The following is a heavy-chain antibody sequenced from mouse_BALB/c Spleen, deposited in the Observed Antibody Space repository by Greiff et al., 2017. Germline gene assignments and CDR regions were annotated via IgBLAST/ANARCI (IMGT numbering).Heavy chain of an antibody. CDR2: IDPANGNT. CDR1: GFNIKDTY. CDR3: ATEHYYAMDY. V-gene: IGHV14-3*02. J-gene: IGHJ4*01. Sequence: LQESGAELVKPGASVKLSCTASGFNIKDTYMHWVKQRPEQGLEWIGRIDPANGNTKYDPKFQGKATITADTSSNTAYLQLSSLTSEDTAVYYCATEHYYAMDYWGQGTSVRVS.